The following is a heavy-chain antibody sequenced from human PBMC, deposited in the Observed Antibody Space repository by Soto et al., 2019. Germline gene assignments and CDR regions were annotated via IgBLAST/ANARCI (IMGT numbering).Heavy chain of an antibody. CDR1: GYTFTSYD. V-gene: IGHV1-8*01. D-gene: IGHD2-2*01. Sequence: GASVEVSCKASGYTFTSYDINWVRQATGQGLEWMGWMNPNSGNTGYAQKFQGRVTMTRNTSISTAYMELSSLRSEDTAVYYCATQDPPKYCSSTSCGPPFDPWGQGTLVTVSS. J-gene: IGHJ5*02. CDR2: MNPNSGNT. CDR3: ATQDPPKYCSSTSCGPPFDP.